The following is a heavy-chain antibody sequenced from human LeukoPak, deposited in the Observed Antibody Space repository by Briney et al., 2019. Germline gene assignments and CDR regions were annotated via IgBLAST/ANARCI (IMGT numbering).Heavy chain of an antibody. Sequence: SETLSLTCTVSGGSISSSSYYWGWIRQPPGKGLEWIGSMYSSGSTYYNPSLKSRVTISVDTSKNQFSLKLSSVTAADTAVYYCASITIFGVVIIIDPWGQGTLVTVSS. J-gene: IGHJ5*02. CDR3: ASITIFGVVIIIDP. V-gene: IGHV4-39*07. D-gene: IGHD3-3*01. CDR2: MYSSGST. CDR1: GGSISSSSYY.